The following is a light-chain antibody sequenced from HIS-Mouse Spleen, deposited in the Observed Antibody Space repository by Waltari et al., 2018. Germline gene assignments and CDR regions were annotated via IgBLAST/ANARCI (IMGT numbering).Light chain of an antibody. CDR2: EGS. Sequence: QSALTQPASVSGSPGPSITISCTGTSSDVGSYNLVSRYQQHPGKAPKLMIYEGSKRPSGVSNRFSGSKSGNTASLTISGLQAEDEADYYCCSYAGSSTFGVFGGGTKLTVL. V-gene: IGLV2-23*03. J-gene: IGLJ3*02. CDR1: SSDVGSYNL. CDR3: CSYAGSSTFGV.